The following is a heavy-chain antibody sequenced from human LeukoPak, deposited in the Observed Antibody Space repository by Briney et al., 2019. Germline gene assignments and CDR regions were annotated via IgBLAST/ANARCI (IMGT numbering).Heavy chain of an antibody. V-gene: IGHV3-30*18. J-gene: IGHJ1*01. CDR2: ISYDGSNK. Sequence: PGRSLRLSCAASGFIFSSYGIHWVREAPGKGLEGVAVISYDGSNKYYADSVKGRFTISRDNSKNTLYLQMNSLRAEDTAVYYCAKEERGVTYFQHWGQGTLVTVSS. CDR3: AKEERGVTYFQH. D-gene: IGHD4-23*01. CDR1: GFIFSSYG.